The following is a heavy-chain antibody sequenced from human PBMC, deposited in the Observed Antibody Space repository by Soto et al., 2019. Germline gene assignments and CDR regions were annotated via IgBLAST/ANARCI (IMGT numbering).Heavy chain of an antibody. J-gene: IGHJ3*02. D-gene: IGHD1-26*01. Sequence: GGSLRLSCAASGFSFSGKNYLTWVRQAPGKGLEWVSALYSSDGTYYADSVKGRFSVSRDNSKNTFYLQLHSLRPEDTALYFCATWLQREHAFDIWGLGKMVNVSS. V-gene: IGHV3-53*01. CDR3: ATWLQREHAFDI. CDR1: GFSFSGKNY. CDR2: LYSSDGT.